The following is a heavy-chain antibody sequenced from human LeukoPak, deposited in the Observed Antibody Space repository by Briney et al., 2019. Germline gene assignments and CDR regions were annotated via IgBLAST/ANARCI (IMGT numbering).Heavy chain of an antibody. D-gene: IGHD3-10*01. Sequence: PGGSLILSCAASGFTFSNYWMSWVRQAPGKGLEWLANINQDGSEIYYVDSVKGRFTISRDNGKNSLYLQINSLRADDTAVHYCARVRITMVRGVTPPDSYYYMDVWGKGTTVTVSS. CDR1: GFTFSNYW. J-gene: IGHJ6*03. CDR2: INQDGSEI. V-gene: IGHV3-7*01. CDR3: ARVRITMVRGVTPPDSYYYMDV.